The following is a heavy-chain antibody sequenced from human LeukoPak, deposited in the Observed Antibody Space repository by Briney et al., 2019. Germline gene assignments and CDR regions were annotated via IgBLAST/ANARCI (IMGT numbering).Heavy chain of an antibody. V-gene: IGHV3-30-3*01. CDR1: GFTFSSYS. CDR3: ARRSASEGDFWSGYYEAADAFDI. D-gene: IGHD3-3*01. J-gene: IGHJ3*02. CDR2: ISYDGSNK. Sequence: GGSLRLSCAASGFTFSSYSMHWVRQAPGKGLEWVAVISYDGSNKYYADSVKGRFTISRDNSKNTLYLQMNSLSAEDTAVYYCARRSASEGDFWSGYYEAADAFDIWGQGTMVTVSS.